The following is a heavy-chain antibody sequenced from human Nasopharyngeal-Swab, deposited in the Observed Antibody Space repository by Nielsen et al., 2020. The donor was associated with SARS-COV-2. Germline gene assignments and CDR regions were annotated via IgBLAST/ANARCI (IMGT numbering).Heavy chain of an antibody. CDR1: GGSIGDSY. CDR3: ARGDGWYTNSWFDS. V-gene: IGHV4-59*01. CDR2: IHYTGSS. Sequence: SETLSLTCTVSGGSIGDSYWTWIRQSPGKGPEWLGYIHYTGSSDYNPSLKSRVTISLDTSKKRFSLIVSSVTGADTAVYYRARGDGWYTNSWFDSWGQGILVTVSS. J-gene: IGHJ5*01. D-gene: IGHD1-14*01.